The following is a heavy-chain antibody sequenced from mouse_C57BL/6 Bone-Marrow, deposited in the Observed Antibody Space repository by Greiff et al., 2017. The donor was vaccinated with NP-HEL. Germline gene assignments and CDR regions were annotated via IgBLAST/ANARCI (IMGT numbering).Heavy chain of an antibody. D-gene: IGHD4-1*01. CDR1: GYTFTSYW. J-gene: IGHJ1*03. Sequence: VQLQQPGAELVKPGASVKLSCKASGYTFTSYWMHWVKQRPGRGLEWIGRIDPNSGGTKYNEKFKSKATLTVDKPSSTAYMQLSSLTSEDSAVYYCAREANWDVWYFDVWGTGTTVTVSS. CDR3: AREANWDVWYFDV. V-gene: IGHV1-72*01. CDR2: IDPNSGGT.